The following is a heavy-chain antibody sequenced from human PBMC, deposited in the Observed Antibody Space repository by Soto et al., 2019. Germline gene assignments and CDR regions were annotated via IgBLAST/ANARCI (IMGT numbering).Heavy chain of an antibody. CDR2: IYYSGST. CDR3: ARHKGGYYSGVDV. V-gene: IGHV4-39*01. D-gene: IGHD3-16*01. J-gene: IGHJ6*02. Sequence: PSETLSLTCTVSGGSISSSSYYWGWIRQPPGKGLEWIGSIYYSGSTYYNPSLKSRVTISVDTSKNQFSLKLSSVTAADTAVYYCARHKGGYYSGVDVWGQGTLVTVSS. CDR1: GGSISSSSYY.